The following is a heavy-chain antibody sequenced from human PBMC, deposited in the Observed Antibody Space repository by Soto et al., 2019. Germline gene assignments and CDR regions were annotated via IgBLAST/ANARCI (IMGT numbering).Heavy chain of an antibody. Sequence: QLQLQESGPGLVKPSETLSLTCTVSGGSIGSSSYYWGWIRQPPGKGLEWIGSIYDRGSTYSNPSLNSRLTTSLDTSKSQFSLKLTSVTAADTAVYYCARHGYTSGRTYFDYWGQGTLVTVSS. CDR1: GGSIGSSSYY. V-gene: IGHV4-39*01. J-gene: IGHJ4*02. CDR2: IYDRGST. CDR3: ARHGYTSGRTYFDY. D-gene: IGHD6-19*01.